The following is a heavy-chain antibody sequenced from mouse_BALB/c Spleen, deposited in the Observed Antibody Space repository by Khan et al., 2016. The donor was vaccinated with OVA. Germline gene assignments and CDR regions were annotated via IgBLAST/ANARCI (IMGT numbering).Heavy chain of an antibody. J-gene: IGHJ3*01. CDR2: IYPFNGGT. CDR1: GYSFTSYY. CDR3: GRHGYGAWFAY. Sequence: EVQLQQSGPELMKPGASVKISCKASGYSFTSYYIHWVKQSHGKSLEWIGYIYPFNGGTSYNPKFKGKATLTVDKSSSTAYMHLSSLTSDDSAVYYCGRHGYGAWFAYWGQGTLVTVSA. V-gene: IGHV1S135*01. D-gene: IGHD2-2*01.